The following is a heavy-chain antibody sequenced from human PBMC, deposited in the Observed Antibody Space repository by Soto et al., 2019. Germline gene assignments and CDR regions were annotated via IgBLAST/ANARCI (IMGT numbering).Heavy chain of an antibody. CDR2: IYYIGNT. J-gene: IGHJ4*02. Sequence: QLQLQESGSGLVKPSETLSLTCIVSNGSISSRSSSWGWIRQTPGKGLEWIGSIYYIGNTYYNPSRMSRVTRSIDTSKSQFSRKMNSVTDADTAVYFCGGQDYGAKGYYFENWGQGALVTVSS. V-gene: IGHV4-39*01. D-gene: IGHD4-17*01. CDR1: NGSISSRSSS. CDR3: GGQDYGAKGYYFEN.